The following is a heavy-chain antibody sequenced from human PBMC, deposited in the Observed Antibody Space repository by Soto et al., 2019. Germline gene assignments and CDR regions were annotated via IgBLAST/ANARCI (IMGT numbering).Heavy chain of an antibody. CDR3: TAGSPFSY. J-gene: IGHJ4*02. D-gene: IGHD6-13*01. Sequence: GGSLRLSCAASGFTFSNAWMNWVRQAPGKGLEWVGRIKSKTEGGTIDYAAPVKGRFTISRDDSKSTLHLQMNSLKIDDTAIYYCTAGSPFSYWGQGTLVTVSS. CDR2: IKSKTEGGTI. V-gene: IGHV3-15*07. CDR1: GFTFSNAW.